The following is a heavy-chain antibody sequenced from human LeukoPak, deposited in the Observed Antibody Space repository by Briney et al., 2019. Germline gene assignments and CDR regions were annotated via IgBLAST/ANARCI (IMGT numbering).Heavy chain of an antibody. CDR2: ISGSGGAT. CDR3: AKVVVGTVIVVASSNYYYYYMDV. CDR1: GFTFNTYG. V-gene: IGHV3-23*01. D-gene: IGHD3-22*01. J-gene: IGHJ6*03. Sequence: GGSLRLSCAASGFTFNTYGMSWVRQAPGKGLEWVSGISGSGGATYYADSVKGRFTISRDNSKNTLYLQMNSLRAEDTAVYYCAKVVVGTVIVVASSNYYYYYMDVWGKGTTVTISS.